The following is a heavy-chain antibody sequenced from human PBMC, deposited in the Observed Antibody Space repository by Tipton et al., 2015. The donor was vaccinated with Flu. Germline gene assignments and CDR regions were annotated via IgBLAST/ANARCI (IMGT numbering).Heavy chain of an antibody. J-gene: IGHJ5*02. D-gene: IGHD6-13*01. V-gene: IGHV4-59*01. CDR1: GGSISSYY. CDR2: IYYSGST. CDR3: ARVHRAAAGTRWGRQNWFDP. Sequence: TLSLTCTVSGGSISSYYWSWIRQPPGKGLEWIGYIYYSGSTNYNPSLKSRVTISVDTSKNQFSLKLSSVTAADTAVYYCARVHRAAAGTRWGRQNWFDPWGQGTLVTVSS.